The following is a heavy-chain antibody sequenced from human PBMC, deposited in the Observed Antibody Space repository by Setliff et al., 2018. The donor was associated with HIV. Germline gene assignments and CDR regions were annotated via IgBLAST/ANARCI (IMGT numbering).Heavy chain of an antibody. CDR1: GFTFSSYS. J-gene: IGHJ3*02. D-gene: IGHD3-9*01. V-gene: IGHV3-21*01. CDR3: ARVASLRYFDWLFPNDAFDI. Sequence: GGSLRLSCAASGFTFSSYSMNWVRQAPGKGLEWVSSISSSSSYIYYADSVKGRFTISRDNAKNSLYLQMNSLRAEDTAVYYCARVASLRYFDWLFPNDAFDIWGQGTMVTVSS. CDR2: ISSSSSYI.